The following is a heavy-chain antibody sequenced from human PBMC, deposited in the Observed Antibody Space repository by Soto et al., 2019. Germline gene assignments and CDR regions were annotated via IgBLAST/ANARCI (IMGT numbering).Heavy chain of an antibody. CDR1: GGSISSYY. Sequence: SETLSLTCTVSGGSISSYYWSWIRQPPGKGLEWIGYIYYSGSTNYTPSLKSRVTISVDTSKNQFSLKLSSVTAADTAVYYCARYVAVAGKDGFDPWGQGTLVTVSS. V-gene: IGHV4-59*08. J-gene: IGHJ5*02. CDR2: IYYSGST. CDR3: ARYVAVAGKDGFDP. D-gene: IGHD6-19*01.